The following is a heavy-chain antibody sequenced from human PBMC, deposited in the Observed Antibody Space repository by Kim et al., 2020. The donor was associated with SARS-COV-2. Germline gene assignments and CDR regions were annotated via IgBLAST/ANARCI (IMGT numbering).Heavy chain of an antibody. CDR3: AKGILRSAPYYFDY. V-gene: IGHV3-9*01. CDR2: ISWNSGSI. CDR1: GFTFDDYA. D-gene: IGHD4-17*01. J-gene: IGHJ4*02. Sequence: GGSLRLSCAASGFTFDDYAMHWVRQAPGKGLEWVSGISWNSGSIGYADSVKGRFTISRDNAKNSLYLQMNSLRAEDTALYYCAKGILRSAPYYFDYWGQGTLVTVSS.